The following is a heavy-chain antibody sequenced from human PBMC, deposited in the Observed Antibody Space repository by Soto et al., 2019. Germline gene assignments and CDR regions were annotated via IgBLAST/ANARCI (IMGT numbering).Heavy chain of an antibody. V-gene: IGHV6-1*01. CDR2: TYYRSNWRH. Sequence: SETLSLTCAISGDSVSSNTAAWNWIRSSPSRGLEWLGRTYYRSNWRHDYAVSVKSRITVNPDTSKNHFSLQLNSVTPDDTAVYYCERGVAGSGFDLCGQGTMLTVYS. CDR1: GDSVSSNTAA. CDR3: ERGVAGSGFDL. J-gene: IGHJ4*02. D-gene: IGHD6-19*01.